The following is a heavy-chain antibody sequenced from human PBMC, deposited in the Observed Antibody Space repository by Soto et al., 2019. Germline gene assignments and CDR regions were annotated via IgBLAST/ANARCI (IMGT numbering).Heavy chain of an antibody. CDR3: ARGKGMITFGGVIVISWFDP. Sequence: PSETLSLPCAVYGGSFSGYYWSWIRQPPGKGLEWIGEINHSGSTNYNPSLKSRVTISVDTSKNQFSLKLSSVTAADTAVYYCARGKGMITFGGVIVISWFDPWGQGTLVTVSS. D-gene: IGHD3-16*02. V-gene: IGHV4-34*01. CDR2: INHSGST. CDR1: GGSFSGYY. J-gene: IGHJ5*02.